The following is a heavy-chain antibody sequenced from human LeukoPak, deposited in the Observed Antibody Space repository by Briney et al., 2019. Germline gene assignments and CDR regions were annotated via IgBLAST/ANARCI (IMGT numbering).Heavy chain of an antibody. Sequence: SETLSLTCTVPGDSISSGGYYWSWIRQPPGKGLEWIGYIYHSGSTYYNPSLKSRVTISVDRYKNQFSLKLSSVTAADTAVYYCARDGGRDGYIRQVALWRYWGQGTLVTVSS. CDR2: IYHSGST. V-gene: IGHV4-30-2*01. CDR1: GDSISSGGYY. D-gene: IGHD5-24*01. CDR3: ARDGGRDGYIRQVALWRY. J-gene: IGHJ4*02.